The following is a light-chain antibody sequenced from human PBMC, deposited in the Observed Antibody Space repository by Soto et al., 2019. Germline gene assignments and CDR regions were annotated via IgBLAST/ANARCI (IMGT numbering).Light chain of an antibody. CDR1: QSVSSN. CDR3: QQYGSSLTWT. Sequence: EIVMTQSPASLSVSPGERATLSCRASQSVSSNLAWYQQKPGQAPRLLIYDISTRAAAIPARFSGSGSGTDFTLTVSSLEPEDFAVYYCQQYGSSLTWTFGQGTKVDIK. V-gene: IGKV3D-15*01. CDR2: DIS. J-gene: IGKJ1*01.